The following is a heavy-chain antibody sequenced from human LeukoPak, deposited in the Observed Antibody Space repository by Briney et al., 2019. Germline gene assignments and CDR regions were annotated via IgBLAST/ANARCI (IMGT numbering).Heavy chain of an antibody. J-gene: IGHJ4*02. Sequence: KPSETLSLTCTVSGGSISTYYWTWIRQPAGKGLEYIGRIYSGGSTSYNPSLKSRVTMSVDTSKDQFSLRLSSVTAADTAVYYCARVDCSTTSCAFDYWGQGTLVTVSS. CDR2: IYSGGST. D-gene: IGHD2-2*01. CDR1: GGSISTYY. CDR3: ARVDCSTTSCAFDY. V-gene: IGHV4-4*07.